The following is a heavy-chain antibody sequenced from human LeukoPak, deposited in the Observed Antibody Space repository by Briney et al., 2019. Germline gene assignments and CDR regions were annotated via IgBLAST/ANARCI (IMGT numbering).Heavy chain of an antibody. CDR3: ARTYNIRYFDS. V-gene: IGHV3-33*01. CDR1: GFSFSNYG. D-gene: IGHD3-9*01. CDR2: IWSDGSNQ. Sequence: GRSLRLSCAASGFSFSNYGMHWVRQAPGKGLEWVAVIWSDGSNQYYKDSVKGPFTISRDNSKNTLYLQMNSLRAGDTAVYYCARTYNIRYFDSWGQGTLVTVSS. J-gene: IGHJ4*02.